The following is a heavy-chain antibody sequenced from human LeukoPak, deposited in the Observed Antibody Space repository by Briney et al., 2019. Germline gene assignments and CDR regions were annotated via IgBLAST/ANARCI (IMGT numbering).Heavy chain of an antibody. D-gene: IGHD3-10*01. J-gene: IGHJ4*02. V-gene: IGHV5-10-1*01. CDR1: GYSFGNYW. CDR3: ARHYYGSGSYSHFDY. CDR2: IALSDSYT. Sequence: GESLRISYAGSGYSFGNYWLTWLRQTPGKVLERVGKIALSDSYTNYSPSFHGDVTISANKSISTAYLQWSSLKASDSAMYYCARHYYGSGSYSHFDYWGQGTLVTVSS.